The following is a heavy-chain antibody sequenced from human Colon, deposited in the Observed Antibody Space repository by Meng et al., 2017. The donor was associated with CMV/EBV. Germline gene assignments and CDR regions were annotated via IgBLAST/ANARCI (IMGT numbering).Heavy chain of an antibody. J-gene: IGHJ6*02. CDR2: IYSGGTT. Sequence: SCAASGFTVSTNYMIWVRQAPGKGLEWVAVIYSGGTTYYADSVKGRFSISRDNSKNTLYLQMNSLTAEDTAVYYCARERNYYYYGMDVWGQGTTVTVSS. CDR3: ARERNYYYYGMDV. CDR1: GFTVSTNY. V-gene: IGHV3-53*01.